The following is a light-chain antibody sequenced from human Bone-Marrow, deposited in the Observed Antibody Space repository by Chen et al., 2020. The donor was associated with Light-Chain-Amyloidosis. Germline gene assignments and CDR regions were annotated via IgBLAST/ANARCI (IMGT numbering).Light chain of an antibody. CDR1: NIGSTS. Sequence: SYVLTLPSSVSVDPGQTATIACGGNNIGSTSVHWYQQTPGQAPLMVVYDDSDRPSGIPERLSGSNSWNTATLTISRVEAGDEADYYCQVWDRSSDRPVFGGGTKLTVL. J-gene: IGLJ3*02. V-gene: IGLV3-21*02. CDR3: QVWDRSSDRPV. CDR2: DDS.